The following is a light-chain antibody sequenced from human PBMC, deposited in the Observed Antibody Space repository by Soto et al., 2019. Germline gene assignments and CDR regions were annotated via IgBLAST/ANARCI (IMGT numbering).Light chain of an antibody. V-gene: IGLV2-11*01. CDR3: CTYAGSYTFV. Sequence: QSVLTQPRSVSGSPGQSGTISCTGTSSDVGVYNYVSWYLQHPGNAPKLMIYDVSKRPSGVPDRFSGSKSGTTASLTISGFQSEDVADYYCCTYAGSYTFVFGTGTKVTFL. CDR2: DVS. J-gene: IGLJ1*01. CDR1: SSDVGVYNY.